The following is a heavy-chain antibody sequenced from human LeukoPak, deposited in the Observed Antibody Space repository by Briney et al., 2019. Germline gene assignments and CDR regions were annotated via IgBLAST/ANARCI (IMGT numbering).Heavy chain of an antibody. Sequence: SETLSLTCAVYGGSFSGYYWSWIRQPPGKGLEWIGEINHSGSTNYNPSLKSRVTISVDTSKNQFSLKLSSVTAADTAVYYCARGGVYFDYWGQGTLVTVSS. D-gene: IGHD3-16*01. J-gene: IGHJ4*02. CDR1: GGSFSGYY. V-gene: IGHV4-34*01. CDR2: INHSGST. CDR3: ARGGVYFDY.